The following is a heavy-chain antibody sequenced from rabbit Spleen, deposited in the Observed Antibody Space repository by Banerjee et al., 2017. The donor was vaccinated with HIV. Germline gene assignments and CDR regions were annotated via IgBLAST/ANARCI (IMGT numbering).Heavy chain of an antibody. CDR3: ARDTSSSFSSYGMDL. V-gene: IGHV1S45*01. CDR1: GFSFSDRDV. J-gene: IGHJ6*01. D-gene: IGHD1-1*01. Sequence: QEQLEESGGGLVKPEGSLTLTCKASGFSFSDRDVMCWVRQAPGKGLEWIACINTATGKAVYASWAKGRFTISTTSSTTVTLQITSLTAADTATYFCARDTSSSFSSYGMDLWGQGTLVTVS. CDR2: INTATGKA.